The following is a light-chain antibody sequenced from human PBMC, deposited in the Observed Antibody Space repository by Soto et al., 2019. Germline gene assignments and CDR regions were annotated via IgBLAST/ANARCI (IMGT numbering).Light chain of an antibody. CDR1: QSIFYNSNNRSY. J-gene: IGKJ1*01. V-gene: IGKV4-1*01. CDR3: QPYYISRT. CDR2: WAS. Sequence: DIVMTQSPDSLAVSLGERATINCKSSQSIFYNSNNRSYLAWHQQKPGQPPKLLIYWASIRESGVPDRIRGSGSGTDFTLTISSQQAEVVAVYYCQPYYISRTFGQGTMVEIK.